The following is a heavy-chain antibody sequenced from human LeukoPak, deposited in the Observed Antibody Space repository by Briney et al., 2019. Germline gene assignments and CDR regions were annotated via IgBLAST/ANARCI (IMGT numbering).Heavy chain of an antibody. D-gene: IGHD1-26*01. CDR3: ARDQGSSGGSPSPFDY. CDR1: GGTFSSYA. V-gene: IGHV1-69*04. Sequence: GASVKVSCKASGGTFSSYAIRWVRQAPGQGLEWMGRIIPIFGIANYAQKFQGRVTITADKSTSTAYMELSSLRSEDTAVYYCARDQGSSGGSPSPFDYWGQGTLVTVSS. J-gene: IGHJ4*02. CDR2: IIPIFGIA.